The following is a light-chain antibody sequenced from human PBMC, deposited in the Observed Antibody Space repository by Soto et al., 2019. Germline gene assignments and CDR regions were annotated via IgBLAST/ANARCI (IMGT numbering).Light chain of an antibody. J-gene: IGKJ2*01. CDR2: GAS. Sequence: DTVMTQSPATLSVSPGERATLSCRASQSVSSNLAWYQQKPRQAPRLLFYGASTRATGIPARFSGGGSGTEFTLTISSLQSQDFAVYYCQQYNNWPPYTFGQGTKLEIK. CDR1: QSVSSN. V-gene: IGKV3-15*01. CDR3: QQYNNWPPYT.